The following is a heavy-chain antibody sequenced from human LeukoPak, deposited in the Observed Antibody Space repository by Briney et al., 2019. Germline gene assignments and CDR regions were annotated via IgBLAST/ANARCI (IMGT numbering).Heavy chain of an antibody. CDR3: ARDPITFGGVIVIPEILGMDV. J-gene: IGHJ6*02. Sequence: ASVKVSCKASGYTFTGYYMLWVRQAPGQGLEWMGWINPSSGGTNYAQKSQGRVTMTRDTSITTAYMELSRLRSDDTAVYYCARDPITFGGVIVIPEILGMDVRGQGTTVTVSS. CDR1: GYTFTGYY. V-gene: IGHV1-2*02. CDR2: INPSSGGT. D-gene: IGHD3-16*02.